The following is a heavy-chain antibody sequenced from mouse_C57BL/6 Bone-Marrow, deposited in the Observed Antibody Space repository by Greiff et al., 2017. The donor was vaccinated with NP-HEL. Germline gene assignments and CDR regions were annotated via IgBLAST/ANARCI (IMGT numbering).Heavy chain of an antibody. CDR2: IDPSDSYT. V-gene: IGHV1-69*01. D-gene: IGHD1-1*01. J-gene: IGHJ2*01. Sequence: QVQLQQPGAELVMPGASVKLSCKASGYTFTSYWMHWVKQRPGQGLEWIGEIDPSDSYTYYNQKFKGKSTLTVDKSSSSAYLQLSSLTSEDSAVFDCALFITTVVEDYWGQGTTLTVSS. CDR1: GYTFTSYW. CDR3: ALFITTVVEDY.